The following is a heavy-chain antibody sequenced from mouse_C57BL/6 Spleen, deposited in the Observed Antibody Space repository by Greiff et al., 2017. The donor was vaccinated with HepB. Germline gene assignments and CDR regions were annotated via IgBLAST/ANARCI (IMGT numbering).Heavy chain of an antibody. V-gene: IGHV1-82*01. Sequence: VQLQQSGPELVKPGASVKISCKASGYAFSSSWMNWVKQRPGKGLEWIGRIYPGDGDTNYNGKFKGKATLTADKSSSTAYMQLSSLTSEDSAVYFCARGYDYDGDYAMDYWGQGTSVTVSS. CDR3: ARGYDYDGDYAMDY. CDR2: IYPGDGDT. D-gene: IGHD2-4*01. CDR1: GYAFSSSW. J-gene: IGHJ4*01.